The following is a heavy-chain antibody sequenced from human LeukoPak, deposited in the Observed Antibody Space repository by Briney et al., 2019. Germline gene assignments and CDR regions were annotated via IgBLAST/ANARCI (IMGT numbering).Heavy chain of an antibody. J-gene: IGHJ4*02. CDR2: IYSGGST. Sequence: GGSLRLSCAASGFTVSSNYMSWVRQAPGKGLEWVSVIYSGGSTYYADSVKGRFTISRDNSKNTLYLQMNSLRAEDTAVYYCARTLGATFFDYWGQGTLVTVSS. V-gene: IGHV3-66*01. CDR3: ARTLGATFFDY. CDR1: GFTVSSNY. D-gene: IGHD5-12*01.